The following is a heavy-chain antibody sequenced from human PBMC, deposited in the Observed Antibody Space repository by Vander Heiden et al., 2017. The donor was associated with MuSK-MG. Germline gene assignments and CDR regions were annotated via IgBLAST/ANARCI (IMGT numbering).Heavy chain of an antibody. V-gene: IGHV4-34*01. D-gene: IGHD5-18*01. Sequence: QVQLQQWGAGLLKPSETLSLTCAVYGGSFSGYYWSWIRQPPGKGLEWIGEINHSGSTNYNPSLKSRVTISVDTSKNQFSLKLSSVTAADTAVYYCARRYSYGFPGKKKNAFDIWGQGTMVTVST. J-gene: IGHJ3*02. CDR2: INHSGST. CDR1: GGSFSGYY. CDR3: ARRYSYGFPGKKKNAFDI.